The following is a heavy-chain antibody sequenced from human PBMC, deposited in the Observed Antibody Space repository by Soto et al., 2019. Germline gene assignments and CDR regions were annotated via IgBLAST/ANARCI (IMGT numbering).Heavy chain of an antibody. CDR2: ISYDGRNE. CDR3: VKERMEQYQLLPFFDF. CDR1: GLTFSSHG. J-gene: IGHJ4*02. D-gene: IGHD2-2*01. Sequence: QVQLVESGGGVVQPGRSLRLSCAASGLTFSSHGRHWIRQPPGKGLEWVAVISYDGRNEYYANSVKGRFTISRDNSKNTLYLQMNSLRAEDTAVYYCVKERMEQYQLLPFFDFWGQGTLVIVSS. V-gene: IGHV3-30*18.